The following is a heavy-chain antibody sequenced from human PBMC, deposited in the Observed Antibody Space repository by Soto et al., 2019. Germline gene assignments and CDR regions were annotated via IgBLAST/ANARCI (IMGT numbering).Heavy chain of an antibody. J-gene: IGHJ6*03. CDR2: ISYDGSNK. Sequence: QVQLVESGGGVVQPGRSLRLSCAASGFTFSSYGMHWVRQAPGKGLEWVAVISYDGSNKYYADSVKGRFTISRDNSKNTLYLQMNSLRAEDTAVYYCAKVGYQYYYYYMDVWVIGTTVTVPS. CDR1: GFTFSSYG. V-gene: IGHV3-30*18. D-gene: IGHD3-22*01. CDR3: AKVGYQYYYYYMDV.